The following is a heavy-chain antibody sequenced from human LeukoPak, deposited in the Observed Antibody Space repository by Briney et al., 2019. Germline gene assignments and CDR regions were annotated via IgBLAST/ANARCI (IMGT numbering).Heavy chain of an antibody. J-gene: IGHJ4*02. CDR2: ISSSGSTI. Sequence: GGSLRLSCAASGFTVGSNTMSWVRQAPGKGLEWVSYISSSGSTIYYADSVRGRFTISRDNAKNSLYLQMNSLGAEDTAVYYCARENIGIDYWGQGTLVTVSS. CDR3: ARENIGIDY. D-gene: IGHD2/OR15-2a*01. V-gene: IGHV3-48*04. CDR1: GFTVGSNT.